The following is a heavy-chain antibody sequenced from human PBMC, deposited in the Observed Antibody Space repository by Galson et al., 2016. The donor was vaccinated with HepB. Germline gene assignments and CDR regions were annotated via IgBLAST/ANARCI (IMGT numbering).Heavy chain of an antibody. Sequence: SVKVSCKASGFTFSGSAVQWVRQVPGQRLEWIGWIVVGNNNTYYAQNFQERVTTTRDMSATTAHMELRSLRSEDSAVYYCATAKPGSDIRSVFDYWGQGTLVTVSS. V-gene: IGHV1-58*01. J-gene: IGHJ4*02. CDR2: IVVGNNNT. CDR3: ATAKPGSDIRSVFDY. D-gene: IGHD2-2*02. CDR1: GFTFSGSA.